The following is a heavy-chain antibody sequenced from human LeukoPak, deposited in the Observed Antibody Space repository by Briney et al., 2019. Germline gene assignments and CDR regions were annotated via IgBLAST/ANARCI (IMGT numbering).Heavy chain of an antibody. D-gene: IGHD2-15*01. CDR3: ARLLRSYCSGGSCYAGRYNWFDP. CDR1: GGSISSGGYY. CDR2: IYYSGST. V-gene: IGHV4-31*03. Sequence: PSETLSLTCTVSGGSISSGGYYWSWIRQHPGKGLEWIGYIYYSGSTSYNPSLKSRVTMSVDRSQNQFSLRLSTVTAADTAVYYCARLLRSYCSGGSCYAGRYNWFDPWGQGTLVTVSS. J-gene: IGHJ5*02.